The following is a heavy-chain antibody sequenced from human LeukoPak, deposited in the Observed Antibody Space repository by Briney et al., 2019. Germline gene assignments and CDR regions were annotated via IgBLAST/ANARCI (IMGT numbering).Heavy chain of an antibody. V-gene: IGHV4-59*01. J-gene: IGHJ3*02. Sequence: PSETLSLTCSVSGGSISSYYWSWIRQSPENGLEWIGYIYNSGNTNYNLFLKSRVTISADTSKNQFSLKLSSVTAADTAVYYCARVRRSGYYFGAFDIWGQGTMVTVSS. CDR3: ARVRRSGYYFGAFDI. CDR1: GGSISSYY. D-gene: IGHD3-22*01. CDR2: IYNSGNT.